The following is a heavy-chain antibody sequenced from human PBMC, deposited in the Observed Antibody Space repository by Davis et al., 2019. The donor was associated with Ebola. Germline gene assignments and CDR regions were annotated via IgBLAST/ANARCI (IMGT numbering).Heavy chain of an antibody. V-gene: IGHV1-18*01. J-gene: IGHJ4*02. CDR2: ISAYNDNT. CDR1: GYSFLNYG. Sequence: ASVTVSCTASGYSFLNYGISWVRQAPGQGPECMGWISAYNDNTNYAQNFQGRVTMTTDTSTTTAYMELRSLRSDDTAVYFCALVTPDFDYWGQGTLVTVSS. CDR3: ALVTPDFDY. D-gene: IGHD2-21*02.